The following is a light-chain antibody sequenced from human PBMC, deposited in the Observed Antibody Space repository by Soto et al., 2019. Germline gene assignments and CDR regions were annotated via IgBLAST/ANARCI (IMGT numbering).Light chain of an antibody. CDR1: SSNIGGNT. J-gene: IGLJ3*02. CDR2: KSN. V-gene: IGLV1-44*01. CDR3: AVWDDSLNGRV. Sequence: QAVVTHPPSASATPGQRVTISCSGSSSNIGGNTVNWYQQFSGTAPKLLIYKSNQRPSGVADRLTGSKSGTSGSLAISGLPSEAEADYYCAVWDDSLNGRVFGGGTKLTVL.